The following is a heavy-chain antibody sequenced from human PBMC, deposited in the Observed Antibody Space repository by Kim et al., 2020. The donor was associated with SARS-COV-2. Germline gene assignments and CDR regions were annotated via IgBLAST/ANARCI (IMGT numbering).Heavy chain of an antibody. D-gene: IGHD1-26*01. CDR3: ASMGVGTTKWFDP. V-gene: IGHV3-11*06. CDR1: GFTFSDYY. Sequence: GGSLRLSCAASGFTFSDYYMSWIRQAPGKGLEWVSYISSSSSYTNYADSVKRRFTITRNNAKNSLYLQMNSLIAEDTAVYYCASMGVGTTKWFDPWGQGTLVTVSS. CDR2: ISSSSSYT. J-gene: IGHJ5*02.